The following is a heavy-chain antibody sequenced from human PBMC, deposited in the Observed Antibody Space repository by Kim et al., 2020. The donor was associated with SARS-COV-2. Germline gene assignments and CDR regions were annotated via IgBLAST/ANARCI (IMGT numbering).Heavy chain of an antibody. D-gene: IGHD5-12*01. J-gene: IGHJ4*02. V-gene: IGHV1-3*01. CDR2: INAGNGNT. Sequence: ASVKVSCKASGYTFTSYAMHWVRQAPGQRLEWMGWINAGNGNTKYSQKFQGRVTITRDTSASTAYMELSSLRSEDTAVYYCARVGLGGNKGFDYWGQGTLVTVSS. CDR3: ARVGLGGNKGFDY. CDR1: GYTFTSYA.